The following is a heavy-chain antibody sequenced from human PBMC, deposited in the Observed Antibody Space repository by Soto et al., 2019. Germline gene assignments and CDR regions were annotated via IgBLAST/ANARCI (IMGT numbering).Heavy chain of an antibody. CDR1: GGSMRNDDW. D-gene: IGHD2-2*01. CDR3: ARMGDCTSVLCYVGRFVP. Sequence: QVQLQESGPGLVEPSGTLSLTCGVSGGSMRNDDWCSWVRQTPGTVLEWIGEISNYGNTNYTPSLKIRVTMSIDTSQNQFSAKVLSLTAAYTAMCYCARMGDCTSVLCYVGRFVPWGQGTLVSVSS. J-gene: IGHJ5*02. CDR2: ISNYGNT. V-gene: IGHV4-4*02.